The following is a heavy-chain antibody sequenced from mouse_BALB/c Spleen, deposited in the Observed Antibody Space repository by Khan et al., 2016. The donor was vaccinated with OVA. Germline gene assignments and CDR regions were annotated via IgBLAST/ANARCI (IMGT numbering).Heavy chain of an antibody. CDR3: TNHGSSSAWFTY. V-gene: IGHV1-7*01. Sequence: QVQLKQSGAELAKPGASVKMSCKASGYTFTSYWMHWVKQRPGQGLEWIGYINPSTDYTEYNQKFKDKATLTADKSSSTAYMQLTSLTSEDSAVYYCTNHGSSSAWFTYCGQETLVTVSA. CDR2: INPSTDYT. CDR1: GYTFTSYW. D-gene: IGHD1-1*01. J-gene: IGHJ3*01.